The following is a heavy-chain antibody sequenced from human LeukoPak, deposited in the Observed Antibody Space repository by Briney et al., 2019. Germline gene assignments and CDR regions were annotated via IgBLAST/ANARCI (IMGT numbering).Heavy chain of an antibody. CDR2: IYYSGST. CDR3: ASWSSRGATRRYFDL. V-gene: IGHV4-59*01. Sequence: PSETLSLTCTVSGGSISSYYWSWIRQPPGKGLEWIGYIYYSGSTNYNPSLKSRVTISVDTSKNQFCLKLSSVTAADTAVYCCASWSSRGATRRYFDLWGRGTLVTVSS. J-gene: IGHJ2*01. CDR1: GGSISSYY. D-gene: IGHD1-26*01.